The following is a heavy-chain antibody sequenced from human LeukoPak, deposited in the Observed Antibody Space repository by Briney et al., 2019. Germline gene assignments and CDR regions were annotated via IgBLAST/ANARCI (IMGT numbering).Heavy chain of an antibody. Sequence: GGSLRLSCAASGFTFSSYSMNWVRQAPGKGLEWVSYISSSSSTIYYADSVKGRFTISRDNAKNSLYLQMNSLRAEDTAVYYCARDLEDIVVVPAASGSRDYWGQGTLVTVSS. J-gene: IGHJ4*02. D-gene: IGHD2-2*01. CDR3: ARDLEDIVVVPAASGSRDY. CDR1: GFTFSSYS. V-gene: IGHV3-48*01. CDR2: ISSSSSTI.